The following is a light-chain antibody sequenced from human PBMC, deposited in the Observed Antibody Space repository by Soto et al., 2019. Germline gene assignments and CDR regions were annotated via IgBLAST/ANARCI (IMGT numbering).Light chain of an antibody. CDR2: GAS. Sequence: DTVLTQSPGTPSLSPGERATLSCRASQSVSSSYLAWYQQKPGQAPRLLIYGASSRATGVPDRFSGSGSGTDFTLTISRLEPEDFAVYYCQQYGSLPITFGQGTRLEIK. CDR3: QQYGSLPIT. CDR1: QSVSSSY. V-gene: IGKV3-20*01. J-gene: IGKJ5*01.